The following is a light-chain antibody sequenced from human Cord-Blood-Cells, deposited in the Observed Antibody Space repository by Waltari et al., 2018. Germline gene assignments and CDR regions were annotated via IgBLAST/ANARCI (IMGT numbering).Light chain of an antibody. V-gene: IGLV2-8*01. CDR2: EVS. J-gene: IGLJ1*01. CDR3: SSYAGSNNYV. CDR1: RRYGGWLNY. Sequence: QSALTQPPSASGSPGQSVTISCTGTRRYGGWLNYVSWYQQHPGKAPKLMIYEVSKRPSGVPDRFSGSKSGNTASLTVSGLQAEDEADYYCSSYAGSNNYVFGTGTKVTVL.